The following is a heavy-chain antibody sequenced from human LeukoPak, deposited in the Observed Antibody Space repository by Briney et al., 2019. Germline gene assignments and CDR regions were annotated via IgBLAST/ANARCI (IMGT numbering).Heavy chain of an antibody. D-gene: IGHD6-13*01. CDR3: AKLSRLAAAGTLWFDP. J-gene: IGHJ5*02. CDR1: GFTFSSYA. CDR2: ISGSGGST. Sequence: PGGSLRLSCAASGFTFSSYAMSWVRQAPGKGLEWVSAISGSGGSTYYADSVKGRFTIPRDNSKNTLYLQMNSLRAEDTAVYYCAKLSRLAAAGTLWFDPWGQGTLVTVSS. V-gene: IGHV3-23*01.